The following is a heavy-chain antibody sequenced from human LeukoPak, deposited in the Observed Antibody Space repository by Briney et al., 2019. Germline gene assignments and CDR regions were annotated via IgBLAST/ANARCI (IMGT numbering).Heavy chain of an antibody. Sequence: PGGSLRLSCAASGFTFSKYWMSWVRQAPGKGLQWVANIKQDGSEQYYADSVKGRFTISRDNAKNSLYLQINSLRAEDTAVYYCARHRGGISSWYFPLDYWGQGTLVTGSS. CDR3: ARHRGGISSWYFPLDY. CDR2: IKQDGSEQ. V-gene: IGHV3-7*01. J-gene: IGHJ4*02. CDR1: GFTFSKYW. D-gene: IGHD6-13*01.